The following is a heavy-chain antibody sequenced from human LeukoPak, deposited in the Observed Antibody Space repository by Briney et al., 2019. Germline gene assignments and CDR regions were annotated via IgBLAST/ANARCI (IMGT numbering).Heavy chain of an antibody. D-gene: IGHD4-17*01. CDR3: ARGPAGDYSSRYFEL. J-gene: IGHJ2*01. CDR2: IYYSGST. Sequence: SETLSLTCTVSGGSISSGGYYWSWIRPHPGKGLEWIEYIYYSGSTYYNPSLKSRVTISVDTSKNQFSLKLSSVTAADTAVYYCARGPAGDYSSRYFELWGRGTLVTVSS. CDR1: GGSISSGGYY. V-gene: IGHV4-31*03.